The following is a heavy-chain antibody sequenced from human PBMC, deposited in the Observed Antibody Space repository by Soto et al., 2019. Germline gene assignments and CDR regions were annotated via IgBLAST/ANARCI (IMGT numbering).Heavy chain of an antibody. D-gene: IGHD5-18*01. CDR2: ISRSSRYI. V-gene: IGHV3-21*01. CDR1: GFTFSSYS. Sequence: LRLSCVGSGFTFSSYSMNWVRQAPGKGLEWVSSISRSSRYIYYADSVKGRFTVSRDNAKNSLYLQMNSLRAEDTAVYYCARAEYSYADSDHWGQGTLVTVSS. J-gene: IGHJ4*02. CDR3: ARAEYSYADSDH.